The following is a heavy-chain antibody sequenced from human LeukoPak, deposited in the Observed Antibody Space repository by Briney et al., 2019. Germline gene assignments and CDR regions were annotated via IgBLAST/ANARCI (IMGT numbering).Heavy chain of an antibody. V-gene: IGHV3-23*01. J-gene: IGHJ3*02. CDR3: ASPSSGQSFDI. Sequence: GGSLRLSCAASGFTFSSYTMNWVRQALGQGLEWVSTISDPHSGSETHYADSVKGRFTISRDNSKNTLYLQMHSLRAEDTAVYYCASPSSGQSFDIWGQGTMVTVSS. D-gene: IGHD6-19*01. CDR1: GFTFSSYT. CDR2: ISDPHSGSET.